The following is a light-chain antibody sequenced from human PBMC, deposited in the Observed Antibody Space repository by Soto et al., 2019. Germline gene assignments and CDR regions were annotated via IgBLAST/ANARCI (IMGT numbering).Light chain of an antibody. V-gene: IGKV1D-12*01. CDR1: QAINSW. J-gene: IGKJ5*01. CDR2: ATS. Sequence: DIQMTQSPSSVSASVGDRVTITCRASQAINSWLAWYQQRPGKAPELLIYATSSLRSGVPSRFSGSGSGTDFTLTISNLQPEDFATYYCQQGKTFPITFGQGTRLETK. CDR3: QQGKTFPIT.